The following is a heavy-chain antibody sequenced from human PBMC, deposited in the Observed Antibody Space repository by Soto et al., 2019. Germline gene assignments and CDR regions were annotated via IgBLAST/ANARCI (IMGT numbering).Heavy chain of an antibody. CDR1: GGSISSSNW. J-gene: IGHJ5*02. CDR2: IHHRGST. D-gene: IGHD6-6*01. V-gene: IGHV4-4*02. CDR3: ARGSSSSSGWFDP. Sequence: SETLSLTCAVSGGSISSSNWWSWVRQPPGKGLEWTGEIHHRGSTNYNPPLKSRVTISVDISKNQFSLKLSSVTAADTAVYFCARGSSSSSGWFDPWGQGTLVTVSS.